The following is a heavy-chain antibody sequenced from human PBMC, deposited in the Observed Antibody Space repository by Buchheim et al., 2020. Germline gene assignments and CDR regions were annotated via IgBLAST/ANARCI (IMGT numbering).Heavy chain of an antibody. CDR3: ARGLSEWQLVQSAPLD. D-gene: IGHD6-6*01. CDR1: GFTFSSYA. V-gene: IGHV3-30-3*01. J-gene: IGHJ4*02. CDR2: ISYDGSNK. Sequence: QVQLVESGGGVVQPGRSLRLSCAASGFTFSSYAMHWVRQAPGKGLEWVAVISYDGSNKYYADSVKGRFTISRDNSKNTLYLQMNSLRAEDTAVYYCARGLSEWQLVQSAPLDWGQGTL.